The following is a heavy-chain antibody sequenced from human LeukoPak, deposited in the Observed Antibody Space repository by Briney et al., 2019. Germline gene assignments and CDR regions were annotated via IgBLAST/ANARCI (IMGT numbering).Heavy chain of an antibody. Sequence: GASVKVSCKASGYTFTGYYMHWVRQAPGQGLEWMGWINPNSGGTNYAQKFQGRVTMTRDTSISTAYMELSGLRSEDMAVYYCARRSGSLDYWGQGTLVTVSS. CDR3: ARRSGSLDY. V-gene: IGHV1-2*02. J-gene: IGHJ4*02. CDR2: INPNSGGT. CDR1: GYTFTGYY. D-gene: IGHD1-26*01.